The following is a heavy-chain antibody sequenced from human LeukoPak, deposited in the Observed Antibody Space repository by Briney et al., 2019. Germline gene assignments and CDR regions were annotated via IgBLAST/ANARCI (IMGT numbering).Heavy chain of an antibody. D-gene: IGHD3-3*01. Sequence: PGGSLRLSCAASGFRFSSYAMSWVRQAPGKGLEWVSAISSSGSNTNYPNSVKGRFIISRDNSKNTQYLQMNSLRAEGTAIYYCAKALTDELMSRSHYDFWSGYHPSGTVYYYMDVWGKGTTVTVSS. V-gene: IGHV3-23*01. CDR1: GFRFSSYA. J-gene: IGHJ6*03. CDR3: AKALTDELMSRSHYDFWSGYHPSGTVYYYMDV. CDR2: ISSSGSNT.